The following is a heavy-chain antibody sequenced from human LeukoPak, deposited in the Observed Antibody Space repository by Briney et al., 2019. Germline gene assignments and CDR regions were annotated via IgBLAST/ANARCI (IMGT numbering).Heavy chain of an antibody. CDR2: ICSSGSTI. Sequence: NPGGSLRLSCAASGLTFSDYYMSWLRQAPGKGLEWVSYICSSGSTIYYADSVKGRFTIPKDNAKNSLSLQMNSVRAEDTAVYYRARSELSKYYYYGMDVWGQGTTVTVSS. D-gene: IGHD1-7*01. CDR3: ARSELSKYYYYGMDV. V-gene: IGHV3-11*01. CDR1: GLTFSDYY. J-gene: IGHJ6*02.